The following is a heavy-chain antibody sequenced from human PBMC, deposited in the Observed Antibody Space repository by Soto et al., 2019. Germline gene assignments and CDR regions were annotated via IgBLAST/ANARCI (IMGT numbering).Heavy chain of an antibody. CDR3: ARGTKDFWSGEPPGY. V-gene: IGHV1-46*01. CDR1: GYTFTSYY. D-gene: IGHD3-3*01. CDR2: INPSGGST. J-gene: IGHJ4*02. Sequence: ASVKVSCKASGYTFTSYYMHWVRQAPGQGLEWMGIINPSGGSTSYAQKFQGRVTMTRDTSTSTVYMELSSLRSEDTAVYYCARGTKDFWSGEPPGYWGQGTLVTVSS.